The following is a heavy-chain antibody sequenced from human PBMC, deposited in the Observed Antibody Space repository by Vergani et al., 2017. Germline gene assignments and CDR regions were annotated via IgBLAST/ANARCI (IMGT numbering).Heavy chain of an antibody. J-gene: IGHJ4*02. CDR2: ISSSSSPI. CDR3: VKDHMGASFVGTNHNDY. Sequence: EVQLVESGGGLVQRGGSLRLSCAASGFTFSSYSMNWVRQAPGKRLEWVSYISSSSSPIYYADSVQGRFTISRDNAKNSLYLQMNSLRAEDTAVYYCVKDHMGASFVGTNHNDYWGQGTLVTVSS. V-gene: IGHV3-48*01. CDR1: GFTFSSYS. D-gene: IGHD1-26*01.